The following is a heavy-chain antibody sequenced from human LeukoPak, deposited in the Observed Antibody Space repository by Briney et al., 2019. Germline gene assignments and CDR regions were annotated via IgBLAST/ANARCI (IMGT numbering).Heavy chain of an antibody. D-gene: IGHD6-13*01. CDR1: GFTVSSNY. J-gene: IGHJ4*02. CDR2: ISYDGSNK. CDR3: ARDFRPVVGAAGTFDY. Sequence: GGSLRLSCAASGFTVSSNYMSWVRQAPGKGLEWVAVISYDGSNKYYADSVKGRSTISRDNSKNTLYLQMNSLRAEDTAVYYCARDFRPVVGAAGTFDYWGQGTLVTVSS. V-gene: IGHV3-30*03.